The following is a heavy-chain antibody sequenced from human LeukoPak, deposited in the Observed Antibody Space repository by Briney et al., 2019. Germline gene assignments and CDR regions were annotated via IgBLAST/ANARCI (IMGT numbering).Heavy chain of an antibody. D-gene: IGHD6-13*01. CDR3: ARQYSSSWLDY. CDR1: GFTFSSYS. Sequence: GGSLRLSCAASGFTFSSYSMNWVRQAPGKGLEWVSYISSSSSTIYYADSVKGRFTISRDNAKNSLYLQMNSLRAEDTAVYYCARQYSSSWLDYWGQGTLVTVSS. J-gene: IGHJ4*02. V-gene: IGHV3-48*04. CDR2: ISSSSSTI.